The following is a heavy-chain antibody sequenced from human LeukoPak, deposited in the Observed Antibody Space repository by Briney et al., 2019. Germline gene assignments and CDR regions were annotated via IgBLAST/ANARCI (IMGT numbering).Heavy chain of an antibody. V-gene: IGHV3-30*02. CDR2: IRDDGSNR. J-gene: IGHJ4*02. CDR3: APRVVVIAAPFDY. D-gene: IGHD2-21*01. CDR1: GFTFSSHG. Sequence: PGGSLRLSCVASGFTFSSHGMHWVRQAPGKGLEWVAFIRDDGSNRYYADSVKGRFTLSRDNSKNTLYLQMNSLRAEDTAVYYCAPRVVVIAAPFDYWGQGTLVTVSS.